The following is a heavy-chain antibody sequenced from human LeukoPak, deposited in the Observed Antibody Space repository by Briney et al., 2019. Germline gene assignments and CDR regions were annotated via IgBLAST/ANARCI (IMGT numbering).Heavy chain of an antibody. CDR2: IYYSGST. V-gene: IGHV4-59*08. CDR1: GGSISSYY. D-gene: IGHD1-1*01. J-gene: IGHJ5*02. CDR3: ARLWGWNLYNWFDP. Sequence: SETLSLTCTVSGGSISSYYWSWIRQPPGKGLEWIGYIYYSGSTNYNPSLKSRVTISVDTSKNQFSLKLSSVTAADTAVYYCARLWGWNLYNWFDPWGQGTLVAVSS.